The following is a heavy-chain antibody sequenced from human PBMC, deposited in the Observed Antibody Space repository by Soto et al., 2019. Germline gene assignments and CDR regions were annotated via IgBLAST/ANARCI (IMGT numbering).Heavy chain of an antibody. J-gene: IGHJ4*02. D-gene: IGHD1-1*01. CDR2: IYPGDSDT. V-gene: IGHV5-51*01. Sequence: SGKGCGYSFFSIWMGRVPLKPGKGLEWMGIIYPGDSDTRYSPSFQGQVTISADKSISTAYLQWSSLKASDTAMYYCARHVGDNWNDPLDYWGQGTLVTVSS. CDR3: ARHVGDNWNDPLDY. CDR1: GYSFFSIW.